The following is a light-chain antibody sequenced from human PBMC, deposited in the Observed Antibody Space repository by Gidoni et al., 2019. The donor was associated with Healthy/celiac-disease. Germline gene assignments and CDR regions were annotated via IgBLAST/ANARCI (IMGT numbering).Light chain of an antibody. CDR2: EVS. CDR1: SSDVGGYNY. CDR3: RSYTSSSTLV. Sequence: GSPGQSITISCTGTSSDVGGYNYVSWYQQHPGKAPKLMIYEVSNRPSGVSNRFSGSKSGNTASLTISGLQAEDEADYYCRSYTSSSTLVFGGGTKLTVL. V-gene: IGLV2-14*01. J-gene: IGLJ2*01.